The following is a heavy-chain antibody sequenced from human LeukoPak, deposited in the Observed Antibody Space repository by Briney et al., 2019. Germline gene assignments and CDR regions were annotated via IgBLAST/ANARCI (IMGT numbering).Heavy chain of an antibody. CDR3: ARSDDFWSGYDY. Sequence: SVKVSCKVPGYTFTDYYMHWVRQAPGQGLEWMGGIIPIFGTANYAQKFQGRVTITTDESTSTAYMELSSLRSEDTAVYYCARSDDFWSGYDYWGQGTLVTVSS. J-gene: IGHJ4*02. V-gene: IGHV1-69*05. CDR2: IIPIFGTA. D-gene: IGHD3-3*01. CDR1: GYTFTDYY.